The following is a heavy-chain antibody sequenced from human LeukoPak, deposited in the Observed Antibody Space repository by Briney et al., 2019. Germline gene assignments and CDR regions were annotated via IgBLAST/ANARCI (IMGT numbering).Heavy chain of an antibody. Sequence: SETLSLTCAVSGYSISSGYYWGWIRQPPGKGVEWIESIYQSGSSYYNPSLKSRVTISVDTSKNQFSLKLSSVTAADTAVYYCARVTRWMTYYYGSGSYSDYYYYYMDVWGKGTTVTVSS. D-gene: IGHD3-10*01. V-gene: IGHV4-38-2*01. CDR1: GYSISSGYY. CDR2: IYQSGSS. CDR3: ARVTRWMTYYYGSGSYSDYYYYYMDV. J-gene: IGHJ6*03.